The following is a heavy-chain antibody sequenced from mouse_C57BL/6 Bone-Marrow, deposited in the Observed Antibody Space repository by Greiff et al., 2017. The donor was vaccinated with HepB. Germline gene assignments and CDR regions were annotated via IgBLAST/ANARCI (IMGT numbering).Heavy chain of an antibody. Sequence: QVQLQQPGAELVKPGASVKLSCKASGYTFTSYWMQWVKQRPGQGLEWIGEIDPSDSYTNYNQKFKGKATLTVDTSSNTAYMQTSSMTPQDSAVYYCAGYYDYYWGQGNTIPVSS. CDR3: AGYYDYY. V-gene: IGHV1-50*01. CDR2: IDPSDSYT. J-gene: IGHJ2*01. D-gene: IGHD2-4*01. CDR1: GYTFTSYW.